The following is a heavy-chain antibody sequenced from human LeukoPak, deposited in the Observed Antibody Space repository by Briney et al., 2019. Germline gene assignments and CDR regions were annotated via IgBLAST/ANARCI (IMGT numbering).Heavy chain of an antibody. V-gene: IGHV4-34*01. CDR3: ARVPVELEPHYYYYGMDV. CDR2: INHSGST. CDR1: GGSFSGYY. D-gene: IGHD1-1*01. J-gene: IGHJ6*02. Sequence: SETLSLTCAVYGGSFSGYYWSWIRQPPGKGLEWIGEINHSGSTNYNPSLKSRVTISVDTSKNQFSLKLSSVTAADTAVYYCARVPVELEPHYYYYGMDVWGQGTTVTVSS.